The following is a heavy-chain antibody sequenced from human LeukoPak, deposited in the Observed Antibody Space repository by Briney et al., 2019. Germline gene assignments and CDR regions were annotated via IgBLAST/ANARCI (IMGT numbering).Heavy chain of an antibody. D-gene: IGHD5-12*01. J-gene: IGHJ4*02. CDR3: ARDRGYSGYDFEMSD. CDR2: IIPIFGTA. Sequence: SVTVSCKASGGTFSSYAISWVRQAAGQGLEWMGGIIPIFGTANYAQKFQGRVTITTDESTSTAYMELSSLRSEDTAVYYCARDRGYSGYDFEMSDWGQGTLVTVSS. CDR1: GGTFSSYA. V-gene: IGHV1-69*05.